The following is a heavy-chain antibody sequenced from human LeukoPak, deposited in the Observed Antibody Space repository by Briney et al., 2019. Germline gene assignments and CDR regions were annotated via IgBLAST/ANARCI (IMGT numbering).Heavy chain of an antibody. J-gene: IGHJ1*01. CDR3: AKTSDSAGSSSWHAEYFQH. V-gene: IGHV3-23*01. D-gene: IGHD6-13*01. CDR1: GLTFSSYA. CDR2: IRGSGGST. Sequence: GGSLRLSCAASGLTFSSYAMSWVRQAPGKGLEWVSAIRGSGGSTYYADSVKGRFTISRDNSKNTLYLQMNSLRADDTAVYYCAKTSDSAGSSSWHAEYFQHWGQGTLVTVSS.